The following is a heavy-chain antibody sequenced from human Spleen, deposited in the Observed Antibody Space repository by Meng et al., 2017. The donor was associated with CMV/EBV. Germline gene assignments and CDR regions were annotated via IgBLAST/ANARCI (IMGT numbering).Heavy chain of an antibody. D-gene: IGHD6-19*01. J-gene: IGHJ4*02. CDR2: INHSGST. CDR3: ARGGVAGLDY. Sequence: QGQLPPGGAGLLKPSETLSLTCAVYGGSFSGYYWSWIRQPPGKGLEWIGEINHSGSTNYNPSLKSRVTISVDTSKNQFSLKLSPVTAADTAVYYCARGGVAGLDYWGQGTLVTVSS. CDR1: GGSFSGYY. V-gene: IGHV4-34*01.